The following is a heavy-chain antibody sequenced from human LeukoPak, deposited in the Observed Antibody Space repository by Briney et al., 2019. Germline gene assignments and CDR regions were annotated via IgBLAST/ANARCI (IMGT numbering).Heavy chain of an antibody. CDR2: IHDSGRT. J-gene: IGHJ3*01. V-gene: IGHV4-59*01. CDR3: ARDPPEDREVAFDV. D-gene: IGHD5-24*01. CDR1: GGSINGYY. Sequence: PSETLSLTCTVSGGSINGYYWSWIRQPPGKGLEYIGYIHDSGRTNYNPSLKSRITISVDTSKNQFSLKLSSVTAADTAVYYCARDPPEDREVAFDVWGQGTTVTVSS.